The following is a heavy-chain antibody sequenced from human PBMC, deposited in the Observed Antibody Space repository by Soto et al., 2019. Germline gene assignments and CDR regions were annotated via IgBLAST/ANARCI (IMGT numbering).Heavy chain of an antibody. V-gene: IGHV3-30*03. CDR3: ARDRVRYRYGSGGMDV. CDR1: GFTFSSYG. CDR2: ISYDGSNK. Sequence: QVQLVESGGGVVQPGRSLRLSCAASGFTFSSYGMHWVRQAPGKGLEWVAVISYDGSNKYYADSVKGRFTISRDNSKNQLELQMKSLGGGDTAVYYWARDRVRYRYGSGGMDVWGHGTTVNVSS. D-gene: IGHD5-18*01. J-gene: IGHJ6*02.